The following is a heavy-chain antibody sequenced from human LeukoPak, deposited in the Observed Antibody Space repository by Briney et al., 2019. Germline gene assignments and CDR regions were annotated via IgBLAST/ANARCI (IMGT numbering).Heavy chain of an antibody. CDR3: ATNYYYDRSGYSVFAY. CDR2: IIPIFGTA. D-gene: IGHD3-22*01. V-gene: IGHV1-69*05. Sequence: SAKVSCKASGGTFSSYAISWVRQAPGQGLEWMGRIIPIFGTANYAQKFQGRVTITTDESTSTAYMELSSLRSEDTAVYYCATNYYYDRSGYSVFAYWGQGTLDTVSS. CDR1: GGTFSSYA. J-gene: IGHJ4*02.